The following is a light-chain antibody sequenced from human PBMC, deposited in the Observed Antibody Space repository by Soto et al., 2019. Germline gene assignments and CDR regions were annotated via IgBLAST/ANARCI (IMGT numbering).Light chain of an antibody. CDR2: DAS. V-gene: IGKV1-33*01. Sequence: DIQMTQSPSSLAASVGDKITISCQASRAVGNYFNWYQQKPGKAPKILIYDASNLETGVPSRFSGSGSGTHFTFTISSLQPEDFATYYCQQYESLPYTFGQGTKVEI. J-gene: IGKJ2*01. CDR1: RAVGNY. CDR3: QQYESLPYT.